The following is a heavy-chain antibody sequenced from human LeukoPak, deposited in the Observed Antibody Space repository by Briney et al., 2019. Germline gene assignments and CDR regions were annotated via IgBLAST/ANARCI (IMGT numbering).Heavy chain of an antibody. CDR1: GFTFSSYA. D-gene: IGHD5-12*01. J-gene: IGHJ4*02. Sequence: GGSLRLSCAAPGFTFSSYAMHWVRQAPGKGLEYVSAISSNGGSTYYANSVKGRFTISRDNSKNTLYLQMNSLRAEDTAVYYCAKDRVYSGYELDYWGQGTLVTVSS. V-gene: IGHV3-64*01. CDR2: ISSNGGST. CDR3: AKDRVYSGYELDY.